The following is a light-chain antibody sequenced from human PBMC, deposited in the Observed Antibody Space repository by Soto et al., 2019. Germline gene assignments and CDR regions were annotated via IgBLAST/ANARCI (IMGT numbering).Light chain of an antibody. CDR3: QQYSNLWT. CDR1: QGVSRK. Sequence: IVMTQSPATLSVAPGERVTFSCRASQGVSRKLAWYQHKPGQAPRLLISGASTGATGIPARFSGSGSGTEFTLTISSLQSEDFAVYYCQQYSNLWTFGQGTKVDIK. CDR2: GAS. V-gene: IGKV3-15*01. J-gene: IGKJ1*01.